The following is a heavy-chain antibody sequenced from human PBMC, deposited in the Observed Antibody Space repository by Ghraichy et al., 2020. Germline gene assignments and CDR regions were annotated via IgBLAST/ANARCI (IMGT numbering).Heavy chain of an antibody. D-gene: IGHD3-22*01. V-gene: IGHV1-2*06. CDR2: INPNSGGT. J-gene: IGHJ4*02. CDR1: GYTFTGYY. Sequence: ASVKVSCKASGYTFTGYYMHWVRQAPGQGLEWMGRINPNSGGTNYAQKFQGRVTMTRDTSISTAYMELSRLRSDDTAVYYCARTQTYYYDSSGYPLFDYWGQGTLVTVSS. CDR3: ARTQTYYYDSSGYPLFDY.